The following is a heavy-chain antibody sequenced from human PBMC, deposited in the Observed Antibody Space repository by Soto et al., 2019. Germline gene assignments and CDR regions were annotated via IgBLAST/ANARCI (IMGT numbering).Heavy chain of an antibody. CDR3: TTGPIVL. D-gene: IGHD2-8*01. J-gene: IGHJ4*02. Sequence: PGGSLRLSCAASGFTFSNAWVNWVRQAPGKGLEWVGRVKSKNDGGTTDYAAPVKGRFTISRDDSKNTLYLQMNSLKTEDTAVNYCTTGPIVLGGLGTLVTVSS. CDR1: GFTFSNAW. V-gene: IGHV3-15*07. CDR2: VKSKNDGGTT.